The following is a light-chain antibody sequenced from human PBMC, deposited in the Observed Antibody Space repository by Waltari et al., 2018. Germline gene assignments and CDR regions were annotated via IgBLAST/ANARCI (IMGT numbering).Light chain of an antibody. CDR1: SVSLYTTPY. CDR3: ALYMGSGIWV. J-gene: IGLJ3*02. V-gene: IGLV8-61*01. Sequence: QTVVTQEPSLSVSPGGTVTLTCALSSVSLYTTPYAPWSQQTPGQAPRTLVYKANARSSGVPDRFSGSILGNTAALTITGAQADDESDYYCALYMGSGIWVFGGGTRLTVL. CDR2: KAN.